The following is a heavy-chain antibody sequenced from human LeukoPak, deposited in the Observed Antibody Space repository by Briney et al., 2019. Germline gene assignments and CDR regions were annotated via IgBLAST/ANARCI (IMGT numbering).Heavy chain of an antibody. CDR1: GYAFISYY. D-gene: IGHD3-22*01. CDR2: INPSGGST. J-gene: IGHJ4*02. V-gene: IGHV1-46*01. Sequence: ASVKVSCKASGYAFISYYMHWVRQAPGQGLEWIGIINPSGGSTRYAQKFQGRVTMTRDTSTSTVYMGLSSLRSEDTAVYYCARPENYYDSSGLDYWGQGTLVTVSS. CDR3: ARPENYYDSSGLDY.